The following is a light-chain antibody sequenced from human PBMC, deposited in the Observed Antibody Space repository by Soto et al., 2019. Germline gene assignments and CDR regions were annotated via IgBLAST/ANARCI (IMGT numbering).Light chain of an antibody. J-gene: IGKJ3*01. Sequence: EIVLTQSPATLYLSPGDRATLSCRASQSVDWYVAWYQQKPGQAPRLLIYDALKRATGTPDRFSGSGSGTDFTLTISRIEPEDFAVYYCQQRSNWPPITFGPGTKVDLK. V-gene: IGKV3-11*01. CDR1: QSVDWY. CDR3: QQRSNWPPIT. CDR2: DAL.